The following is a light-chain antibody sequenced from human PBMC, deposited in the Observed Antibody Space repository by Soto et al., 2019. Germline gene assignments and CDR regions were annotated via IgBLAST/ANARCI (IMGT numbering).Light chain of an antibody. CDR2: DAS. CDR1: QGISSW. Sequence: DIQMTQSPSSVSASVGDRVTITCRASQGISSWLAWYQQKPEKAPKLVIYDASSLQSGVPSRFSGSGSGTDFTLTISCLQPEDFATYYCQQYYSYPWTFGQGTKVDIK. J-gene: IGKJ1*01. V-gene: IGKV1D-16*01. CDR3: QQYYSYPWT.